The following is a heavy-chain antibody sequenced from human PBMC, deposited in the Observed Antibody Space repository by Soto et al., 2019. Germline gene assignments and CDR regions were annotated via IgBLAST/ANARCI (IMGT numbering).Heavy chain of an antibody. Sequence: SLRLSCAASGFTFSSYGMHWVRQAPGKGLEWVAVIWYDGSNKYYADSVKGRFTISRDNSKNTLYLQMNSLRAEDTAVYYCARESLNSYKWNWSPWLYSSYGMGSRCQGITVSVS. CDR2: IWYDGSNK. J-gene: IGHJ6*02. V-gene: IGHV3-33*01. CDR3: ARESLNSYKWNWSPWLYSSYGMGS. CDR1: GFTFSSYG. D-gene: IGHD1-7*01.